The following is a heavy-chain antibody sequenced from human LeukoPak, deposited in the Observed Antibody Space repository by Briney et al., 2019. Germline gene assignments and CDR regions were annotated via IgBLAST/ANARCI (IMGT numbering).Heavy chain of an antibody. V-gene: IGHV4-59*01. Sequence: SETLSLTCTASGVSISSYYWSWIRQPPGKGLEWIGYIYYSGSTNYNPSLKSRVTISLDTAKNQFSLKLSSVTAADTAVYYCARGAHYYGSGSYIPYYYYYYMDVWGKGTTVTVSS. J-gene: IGHJ6*03. CDR1: GVSISSYY. CDR2: IYYSGST. D-gene: IGHD3-10*01. CDR3: ARGAHYYGSGSYIPYYYYYYMDV.